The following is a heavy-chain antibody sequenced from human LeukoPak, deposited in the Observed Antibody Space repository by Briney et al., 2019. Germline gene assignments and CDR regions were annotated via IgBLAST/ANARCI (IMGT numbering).Heavy chain of an antibody. CDR2: INPNSGGT. J-gene: IGHJ4*02. Sequence: ASVKVSCKASGYTFTGYYMHWVRQAPGQGLEWTGRINPNSGGTNYAQKFQGRVTMTRDTSISTAYMELSRLRSDDTAVYYCARDRSSSSREGYFDYWGQGTLVTVSS. CDR1: GYTFTGYY. CDR3: ARDRSSSSREGYFDY. D-gene: IGHD6-6*01. V-gene: IGHV1-2*06.